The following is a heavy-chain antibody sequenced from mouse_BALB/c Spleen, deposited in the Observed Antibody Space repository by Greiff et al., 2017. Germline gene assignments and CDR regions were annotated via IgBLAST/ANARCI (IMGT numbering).Heavy chain of an antibody. CDR3: ARAYYRSYRYFDY. J-gene: IGHJ2*01. CDR1: GFTFSDSY. Sequence: VQLQQSGAELVKPGASVKLSCTASGFTFSDSYMHWVRQRPEQGLEWVGRIDPANGNTNYDQKFQGKATITADTSSNTAYLQLSSLTSEDTAVYYCARAYYRSYRYFDYWGQGTTLTVSS. V-gene: IGHV14-3*02. D-gene: IGHD2-5*01. CDR2: IDPANGNT.